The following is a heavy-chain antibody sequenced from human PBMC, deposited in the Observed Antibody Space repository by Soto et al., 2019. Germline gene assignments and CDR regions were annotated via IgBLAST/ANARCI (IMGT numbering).Heavy chain of an antibody. V-gene: IGHV4-59*08. CDR2: IYYSGRT. J-gene: IGHJ4*02. D-gene: IGHD3-16*02. CDR1: GGSISSYY. CDR3: ARRVDYVWGSYRYSPYFDY. Sequence: PSETLSLTCTVSGGSISSYYWSWIRQPPGKGLEWIGYIYYSGRTNYNPSLKSRVTISVDTSKNHFSLKLSSVTAADTVVYYCARRVDYVWGSYRYSPYFDYWGQGTLVTVS.